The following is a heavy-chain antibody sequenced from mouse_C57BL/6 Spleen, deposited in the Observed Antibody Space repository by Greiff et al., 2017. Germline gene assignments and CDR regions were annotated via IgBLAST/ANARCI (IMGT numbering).Heavy chain of an antibody. CDR2: IDPSDSYT. D-gene: IGHD1-3*01. V-gene: IGHV1-69*01. CDR3: ARSSGNYGYFDV. Sequence: VQLQQPGAELVMPGASVKLSCKASGYTFTSYWMHWVKQRPGQGLEWIGEIDPSDSYTNYNQKFKGKSTLTVDKSSSTAYMQLSSLTSEDSAVYYCARSSGNYGYFDVWGTGTTVTVSS. CDR1: GYTFTSYW. J-gene: IGHJ1*03.